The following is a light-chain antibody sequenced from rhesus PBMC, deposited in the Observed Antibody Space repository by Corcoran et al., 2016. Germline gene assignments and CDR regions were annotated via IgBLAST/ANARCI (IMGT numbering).Light chain of an antibody. Sequence: EIVLTQSPATLSLSPGERATLSCRASQSVSSNLAWYQQKPGQAPRRLIYGASSRATGIPDRFSGSGAGTDFTLTISSLEPEDFAVYYCQQYSNWPLTFGGGTKVEIK. CDR3: QQYSNWPLT. CDR1: QSVSSN. V-gene: IGKV3-42*03. J-gene: IGKJ4*01. CDR2: GAS.